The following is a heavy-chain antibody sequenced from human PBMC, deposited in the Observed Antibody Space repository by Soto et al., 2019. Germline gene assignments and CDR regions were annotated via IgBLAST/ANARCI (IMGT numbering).Heavy chain of an antibody. CDR3: ILRYPYYFAY. J-gene: IGHJ4*02. CDR2: IKSKSDGGTT. CDR1: GFTFSNDW. V-gene: IGHV3-15*07. D-gene: IGHD3-16*02. Sequence: EVQLVESGGGLVKPGGSLRLSCAASGFTFSNDWMNWVRQAPGKGLEWVGRIKSKSDGGTTDYAAPVKGRFTISRDDSKNTLYLQMNSLKAQDTAVYDCILRYPYYFAYWCQGTLVTVSS.